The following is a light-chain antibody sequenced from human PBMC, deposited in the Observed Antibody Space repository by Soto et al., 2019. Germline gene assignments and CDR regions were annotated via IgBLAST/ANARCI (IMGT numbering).Light chain of an antibody. V-gene: IGLV2-14*01. CDR1: SSDFGGYKH. CDR2: EVT. Sequence: QSVLTQPASVSGSPGQSITISCTGTSSDFGGYKHVSWYQHHPGKAPQLLIYEVTHRPSGVSNRFSGSKSGYTASLTISGLQPEDEADYYCNSQKTSGTRVFGTGTKVTLL. J-gene: IGLJ1*01. CDR3: NSQKTSGTRV.